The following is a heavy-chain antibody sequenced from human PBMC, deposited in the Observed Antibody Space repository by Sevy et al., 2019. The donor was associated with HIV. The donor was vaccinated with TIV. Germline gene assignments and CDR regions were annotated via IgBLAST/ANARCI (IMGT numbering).Heavy chain of an antibody. J-gene: IGHJ6*02. CDR1: GFTFSSYW. Sequence: GGSLRLSCAASGFTFSSYWMSWVRQAPGKGLEWVANIKQDGSEKYYVDSVKGRFTISRDNAKNSLYLQMNSLRAEDTAGYYCVRVIAAAGGRIYYYYGMDVWGQGTTVTVSS. V-gene: IGHV3-7*01. D-gene: IGHD6-13*01. CDR2: IKQDGSEK. CDR3: VRVIAAAGGRIYYYYGMDV.